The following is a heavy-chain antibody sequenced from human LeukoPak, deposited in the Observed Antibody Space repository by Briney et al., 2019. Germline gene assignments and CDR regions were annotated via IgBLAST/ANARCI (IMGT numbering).Heavy chain of an antibody. D-gene: IGHD1-26*01. CDR3: VKDFGRIRGTPDS. V-gene: IGHV3-64D*06. Sequence: GGSLRLSCSASGFVFTIYTMYWVRRAPGKGPEYVSTISGSGNGFSIYYADSVKGRFTISRDDSKSILYLQMNGLRSEDTAVYYCVKDFGRIRGTPDSWGQGTLVTVSS. CDR2: ISGSGNGFSI. CDR1: GFVFTIYT. J-gene: IGHJ4*02.